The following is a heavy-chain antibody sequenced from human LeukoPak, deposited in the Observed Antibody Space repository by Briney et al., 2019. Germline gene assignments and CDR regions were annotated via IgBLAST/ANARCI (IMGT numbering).Heavy chain of an antibody. CDR2: MWYDGSSK. CDR3: ARGRGYCSSTSCQNWFDP. J-gene: IGHJ5*02. Sequence: PGGSLRLSCAASGFTFSSYGMHWVRQAPGKGLEWVAIMWYDGSSKYYADSVKGRFSISRDNPKNTLYLQMNSLRAEDTAVYYCARGRGYCSSTSCQNWFDPWGQGTLVTVSS. CDR1: GFTFSSYG. D-gene: IGHD2-2*01. V-gene: IGHV3-33*01.